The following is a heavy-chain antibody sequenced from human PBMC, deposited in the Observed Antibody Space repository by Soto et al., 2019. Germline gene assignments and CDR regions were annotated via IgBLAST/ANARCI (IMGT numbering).Heavy chain of an antibody. J-gene: IGHJ5*02. CDR2: ISSGSAFI. CDR3: TRDQGGSYDSWFDP. V-gene: IGHV3-21*01. Sequence: EVQVVESGGGLVKPGGSLRLSCNFSFSMYSMDWVRQAPGKGLEWVASISSGSAFIKYADSVKGRFTISRDNAKNSVSLHMDSLRVEDTAMYYCTRDQGGSYDSWFDPWGRGTLVTVSS. D-gene: IGHD1-26*01. CDR1: SFSMYS.